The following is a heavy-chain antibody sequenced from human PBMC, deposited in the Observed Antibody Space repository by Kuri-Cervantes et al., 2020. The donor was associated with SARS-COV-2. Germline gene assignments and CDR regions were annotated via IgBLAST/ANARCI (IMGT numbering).Heavy chain of an antibody. Sequence: GGSLRLSCAASRFTFSHYGVHWVRQAPGKGLEWVAVISFDGSNKYYADSVKGRFTISRDNSKNTLYLQMNSLRAEDTAVYYCARDRVGVHDYWGQGTLVTVSS. CDR1: RFTFSHYG. CDR3: ARDRVGVHDY. V-gene: IGHV3-30-3*01. J-gene: IGHJ4*02. CDR2: ISFDGSNK. D-gene: IGHD2-21*01.